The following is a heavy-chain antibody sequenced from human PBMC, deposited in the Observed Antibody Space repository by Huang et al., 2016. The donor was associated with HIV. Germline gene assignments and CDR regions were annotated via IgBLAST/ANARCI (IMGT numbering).Heavy chain of an antibody. D-gene: IGHD5-18*01. CDR2: ISNDGSNN. Sequence: QVQLVESGGGVVQPGRSLRLSCAASGFPFNNHAMHWVRQAPGKGLDWVAVISNDGSNNYDAGAVKGRFTSSRDSSKSTLFLHMTSLRTEDTAVYYCARAKDTWDAYDIWGQGTMVIVSS. CDR1: GFPFNNHA. V-gene: IGHV3-30-3*01. J-gene: IGHJ3*02. CDR3: ARAKDTWDAYDI.